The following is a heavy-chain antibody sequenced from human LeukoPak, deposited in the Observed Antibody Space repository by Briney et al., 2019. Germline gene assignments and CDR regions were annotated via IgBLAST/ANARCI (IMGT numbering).Heavy chain of an antibody. J-gene: IGHJ4*02. Sequence: ASVKVSCKVSGYALTELSMHWVRQAPGKGFEWMGGIDPKDGETSYAQTFQGRVTMTDDTSTDTAYMELSGLTSEDTALYYCAGDVLVSGGSYYHGYWGQGTLVTVSS. V-gene: IGHV1-24*01. D-gene: IGHD3-3*02. CDR2: IDPKDGET. CDR1: GYALTELS. CDR3: AGDVLVSGGSYYHGY.